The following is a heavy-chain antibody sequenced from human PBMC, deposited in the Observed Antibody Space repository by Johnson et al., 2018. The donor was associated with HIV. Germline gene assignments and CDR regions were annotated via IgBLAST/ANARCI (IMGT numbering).Heavy chain of an antibody. CDR1: GFTFSSYC. CDR2: MKQDGSEE. Sequence: VQLVESGGGLVQPGGSLRLSCAASGFTFSSYCMSWVRQAPGKGLQWVANMKQDGSEEHYLDSVKGRFTISRDNSKNTLYLQINSLRAEDTALYCCARGSGSYYSNAFDIWGQGTMVTVSS. CDR3: ARGSGSYYSNAFDI. V-gene: IGHV3-7*03. D-gene: IGHD1-26*01. J-gene: IGHJ3*02.